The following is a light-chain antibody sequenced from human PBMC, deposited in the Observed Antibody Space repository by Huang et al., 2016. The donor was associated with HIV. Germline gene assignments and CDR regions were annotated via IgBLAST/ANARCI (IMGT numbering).Light chain of an antibody. CDR2: AAS. CDR1: ENIVYS. Sequence: DIQLTQSPSSLSASVGDGITITCRASENIVYSLSWFQQRPGHAPKALIYAASRLHAGVPSKFSGTGSVTNFTLSINGLGPEDFATYYCPQSRILPRTYGGGTKVDI. CDR3: PQSRILPRT. J-gene: IGKJ4*01. V-gene: IGKV1-39*01.